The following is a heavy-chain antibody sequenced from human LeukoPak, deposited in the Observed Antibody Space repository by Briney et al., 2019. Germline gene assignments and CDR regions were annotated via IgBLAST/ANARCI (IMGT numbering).Heavy chain of an antibody. Sequence: SETLSLTCAVSGGSISSSNWWSWVRQPPGKGLEWIGEIFHSGSTNYNPSLKSRVTISVDKSKNQFSLRLSSVTAADTAVYYCARNGYFDWLEGRLHYFDYWGQGTLVTVSS. CDR1: GGSISSSNW. CDR2: IFHSGST. V-gene: IGHV4-4*02. CDR3: ARNGYFDWLEGRLHYFDY. D-gene: IGHD3-9*01. J-gene: IGHJ4*02.